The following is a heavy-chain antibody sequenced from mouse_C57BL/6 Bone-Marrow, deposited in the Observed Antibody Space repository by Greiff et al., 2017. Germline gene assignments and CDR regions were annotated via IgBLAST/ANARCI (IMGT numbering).Heavy chain of an antibody. CDR3: AIGAAWLAY. CDR2: IYPRSGNT. CDR1: GYTFTSYG. Sequence: VQLQQSGAELVRPGTSVKLSCKASGYTFTSYGISWVKQRPGQGLEWIGEIYPRSGNTYYNEKFKGKATLTADKSSSTAYMELRSLTSEDSAVYFCAIGAAWLAYWGQGTLVTVSA. J-gene: IGHJ3*01. V-gene: IGHV1-81*01.